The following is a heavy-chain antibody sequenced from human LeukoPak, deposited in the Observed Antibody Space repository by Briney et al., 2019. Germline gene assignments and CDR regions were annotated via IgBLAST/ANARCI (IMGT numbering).Heavy chain of an antibody. CDR2: IIPIFGTA. D-gene: IGHD3-22*01. CDR3: ARDRGIVVVLEYLMEV. V-gene: IGHV1-69*06. J-gene: IGHJ6*04. CDR1: GGTFSSYA. Sequence: ASVKVSCKASGGTFSSYAISWGRHAPGQGLELMGGIIPIFGTANYAQKFQGRVTITADKSTSTAYMELSSLRSDDTAVYYCARDRGIVVVLEYLMEVWGKGTTVTVSS.